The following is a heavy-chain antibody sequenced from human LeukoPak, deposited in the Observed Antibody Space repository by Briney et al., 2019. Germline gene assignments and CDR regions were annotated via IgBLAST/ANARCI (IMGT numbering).Heavy chain of an antibody. CDR1: GYTFTSYD. V-gene: IGHV1-8*01. D-gene: IGHD3-10*01. CDR3: ARYRSDRLLWFGELGDY. J-gene: IGHJ4*02. Sequence: ASVKVSCKASGYTFTSYDINWVRQATGQGLEWMGWMNPNSGNTGYAQKFQGRVTMTRNTSISTAYMELSSLRSEDTAVYYCARYRSDRLLWFGELGDYWGQGTPVTVSS. CDR2: MNPNSGNT.